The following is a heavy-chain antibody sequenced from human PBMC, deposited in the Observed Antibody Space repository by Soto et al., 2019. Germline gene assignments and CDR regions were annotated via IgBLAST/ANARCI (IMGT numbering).Heavy chain of an antibody. D-gene: IGHD5-12*01. Sequence: SVKVSCKASGGTFSSYTISWVRQAPGQGLEWMGRIIPILGIANYAQKFQGRVTITADKSTSTAYMELSSLRSEDTAVYYCARDSGGYDYYDYWGQGTLVTVSS. V-gene: IGHV1-69*04. CDR1: GGTFSSYT. CDR3: ARDSGGYDYYDY. CDR2: IIPILGIA. J-gene: IGHJ4*02.